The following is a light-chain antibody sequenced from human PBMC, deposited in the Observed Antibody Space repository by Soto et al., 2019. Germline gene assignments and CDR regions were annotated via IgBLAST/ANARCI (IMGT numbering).Light chain of an antibody. Sequence: DIQMTQSPSSLSASVGDTVTITCRASQGINNYLAWYQQKPGKPPVLLIYTASSLEGGVPSRFSGSGSGTEFTLTISSLQPDDFATYYCQQYKSYSWTFGQGTKVDI. CDR3: QQYKSYSWT. J-gene: IGKJ1*01. CDR1: QGINNY. V-gene: IGKV1-5*03. CDR2: TAS.